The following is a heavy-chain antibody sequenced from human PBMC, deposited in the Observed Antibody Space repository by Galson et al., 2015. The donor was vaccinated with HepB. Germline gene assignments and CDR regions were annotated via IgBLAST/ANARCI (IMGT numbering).Heavy chain of an antibody. CDR2: IIPILGIA. Sequence: QSGAEVKKPGESLKISCKASGGTFSSYTISWVRQAPGQGLEWMGRIIPILGIANYAQKFQGRVTITADKSTSTAYMELSSLRSEDTAVYYCARDQAKPGDSGYDYRVFDYWGQGTLVTVSS. J-gene: IGHJ4*02. CDR3: ARDQAKPGDSGYDYRVFDY. CDR1: GGTFSSYT. V-gene: IGHV1-69*04. D-gene: IGHD5-12*01.